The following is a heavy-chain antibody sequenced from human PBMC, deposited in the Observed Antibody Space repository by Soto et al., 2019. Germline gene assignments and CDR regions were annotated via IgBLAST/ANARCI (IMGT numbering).Heavy chain of an antibody. CDR2: IYWDDDR. V-gene: IGHV2-5*02. CDR1: GFSLSTTTVG. J-gene: IGHJ4*02. CDR3: AQFTHLNLKGYYFDC. Sequence: QITLNESGPTLVKPTQTLTLTCTLSGFSLSTTTVGVGWIRQPPGKALEWLALIYWDDDRRYIPSLKNRLTITKHISGSQVLLTMTNMGPVYTATYYGAQFTHLNLKGYYFDCWGAGSLVTVSS. D-gene: IGHD3-3*02.